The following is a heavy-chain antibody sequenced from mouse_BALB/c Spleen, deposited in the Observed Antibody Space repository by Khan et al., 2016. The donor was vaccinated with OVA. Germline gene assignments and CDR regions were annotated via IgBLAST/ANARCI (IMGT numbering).Heavy chain of an antibody. V-gene: IGHV5-12-1*01. J-gene: IGHJ1*01. Sequence: EVELVESGGDLVKPGGSLKLSCAASGFAFSSYDMSWVRQTPEKRLEWVAYISSGGGSVNFTDTVKGRFTITRDNAKNTLYLQLGSLKSEDTAMYYCTIHLSTMITTNCCFDVWGAGTTVTVSS. CDR1: GFAFSSYD. CDR2: ISSGGGSV. CDR3: TIHLSTMITTNCCFDV. D-gene: IGHD2-4*01.